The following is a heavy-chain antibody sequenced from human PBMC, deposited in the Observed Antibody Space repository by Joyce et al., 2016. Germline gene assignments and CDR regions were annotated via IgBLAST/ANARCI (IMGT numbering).Heavy chain of an antibody. V-gene: IGHV4-34*01. Sequence: QVQLQQWGAGLLKPSETLSLTCAVSGGSFRGFFWTWVRQPPGKGLEWIGDINNSGVTNYNPSVKTRVTFSVDTSKNQFSRKLTSLSAADTAVYYCARSQWLAPLMYWGQGTPVTVSS. CDR3: ARSQWLAPLMY. J-gene: IGHJ4*02. D-gene: IGHD6-19*01. CDR2: INNSGVT. CDR1: GGSFRGFF.